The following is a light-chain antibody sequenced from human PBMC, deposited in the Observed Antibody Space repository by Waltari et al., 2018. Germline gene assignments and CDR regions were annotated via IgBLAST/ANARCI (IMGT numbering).Light chain of an antibody. CDR3: QQFDNLVYT. CDR1: HDISND. V-gene: IGKV1-33*01. CDR2: DAS. Sequence: DIQMTQSPSSLSASVGDRVTITCQASHDISNDLNWYPQKPGKAPKLLIYDASNLETGVPSRFSGSGSGTDFSFTISSLQPEDIATYYCQQFDNLVYTFGQGTKLEIK. J-gene: IGKJ2*01.